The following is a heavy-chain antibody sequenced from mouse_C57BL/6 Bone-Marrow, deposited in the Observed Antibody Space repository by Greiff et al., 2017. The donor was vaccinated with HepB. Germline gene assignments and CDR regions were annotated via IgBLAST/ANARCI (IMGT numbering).Heavy chain of an antibody. Sequence: VKLQQSGAELVRPGASVKLSCKASGYTFTDYYINWVKQRPGQGLEWIARIYPGSGNTYYNEKFKGKATLTAEKSSSTAYMQLSSLTSEDSAVYFCARFDYDVPFDYWGQGTTLTVSS. J-gene: IGHJ2*01. V-gene: IGHV1-76*01. CDR1: GYTFTDYY. D-gene: IGHD2-4*01. CDR2: IYPGSGNT. CDR3: ARFDYDVPFDY.